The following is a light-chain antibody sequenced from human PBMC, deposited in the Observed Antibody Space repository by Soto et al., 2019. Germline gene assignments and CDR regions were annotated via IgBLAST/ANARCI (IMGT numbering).Light chain of an antibody. J-gene: IGKJ5*01. CDR2: GAS. V-gene: IGKV3-20*01. CDR1: QSVISNY. CDR3: QQYGSSPIT. Sequence: EIVLTQSPGTPSLSPGERATLSCRASQSVISNYLAWYQQKHGQAPRLLIYGASSRATGIPDRFSGSGSGTDFTLTISRLEPEDFAVYYCQQYGSSPITFGQGTRLEI.